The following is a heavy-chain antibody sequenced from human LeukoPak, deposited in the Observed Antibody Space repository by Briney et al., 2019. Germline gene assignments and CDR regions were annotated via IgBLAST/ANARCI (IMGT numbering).Heavy chain of an antibody. V-gene: IGHV3-30*18. CDR2: ISYDGRNK. D-gene: IGHD5-12*01. CDR3: AKDHGSGYDWEYFDY. CDR1: GFTFSSYG. Sequence: QAGGSLRLSCAASGFTFSSYGMHWVRQAPGKGLEWVTVISYDGRNKYYADSLKGRFTISRDNSKNTLYLQMNSLRAEDTAVYYCAKDHGSGYDWEYFDYWGQGTLVTVSS. J-gene: IGHJ4*02.